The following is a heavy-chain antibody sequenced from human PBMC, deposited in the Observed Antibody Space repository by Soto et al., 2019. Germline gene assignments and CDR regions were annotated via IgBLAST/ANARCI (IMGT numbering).Heavy chain of an antibody. V-gene: IGHV3-53*01. Sequence: GGSLRLSCAASGFTVSSNYMSWVRQAPGKGLEWVSIIYSAGSTYHADSVKGRSTISRDNSKNTLHLQVNSLRGEDTAVYYCAQAADISGYYPDYWGQGTQVTVSS. CDR1: GFTVSSNY. D-gene: IGHD3-22*01. J-gene: IGHJ4*02. CDR2: IYSAGST. CDR3: AQAADISGYYPDY.